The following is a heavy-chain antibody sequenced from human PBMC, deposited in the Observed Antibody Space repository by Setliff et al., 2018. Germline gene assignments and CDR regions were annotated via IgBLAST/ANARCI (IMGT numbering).Heavy chain of an antibody. CDR2: IKQDGSEK. CDR1: GFSFSSHW. V-gene: IGHV3-7*03. Sequence: GGSLRLSCVASGFSFSSHWMSWVRQAPGKGLEWVANIKQDGSEKHYLDSVKGRFTISRDNAENSLYLQMNSLRAEDTALYYCAKDISGPEYSSSFGYYGMNVWGQGTTVTVSS. J-gene: IGHJ6*02. D-gene: IGHD6-13*01. CDR3: AKDISGPEYSSSFGYYGMNV.